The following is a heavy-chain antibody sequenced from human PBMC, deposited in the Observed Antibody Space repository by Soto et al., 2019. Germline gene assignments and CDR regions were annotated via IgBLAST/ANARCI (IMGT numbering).Heavy chain of an antibody. CDR2: FSLSESN. V-gene: IGHV4-39*01. Sequence: QLQLQESGPGLVKPSETLSLTCTVSGASISRTSYFWGWIRQPPGKGLEWVGSFSLSESNHYPPSLNSRLTISVDTSKNQFSLRLTSLTAADTAVYYCASGNSGAYRAWFDPWGQGTLVTVSS. J-gene: IGHJ5*02. CDR1: GASISRTSYF. D-gene: IGHD6-25*01. CDR3: ASGNSGAYRAWFDP.